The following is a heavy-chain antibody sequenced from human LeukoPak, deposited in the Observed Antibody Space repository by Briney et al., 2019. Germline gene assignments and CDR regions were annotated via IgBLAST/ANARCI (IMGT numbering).Heavy chain of an antibody. V-gene: IGHV4-59*01. CDR3: ARRSSGWSGEAYYFDY. J-gene: IGHJ4*02. CDR2: IYYRGST. Sequence: PSETLSLTCTDSGCSISNYYWTWIRQPPGKGLEWIGNIYYRGSTNYNPSLKSRVSISVDTSKNQFSLKLTSVTAADTAVYYCARRSSGWSGEAYYFDYWGQGTLVTVSS. CDR1: GCSISNYY. D-gene: IGHD6-19*01.